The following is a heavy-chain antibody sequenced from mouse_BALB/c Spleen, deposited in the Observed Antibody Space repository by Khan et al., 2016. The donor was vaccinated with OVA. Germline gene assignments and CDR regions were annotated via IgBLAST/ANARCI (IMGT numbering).Heavy chain of an antibody. CDR3: ARDNPYAMDY. V-gene: IGHV7-3*02. Sequence: EVELVESGGGLVQPGGSLRLSCATSGFTFTDYYMSWVRQPPGKALEWLGFIRNKANGYTTEYSASVKGRFNISRDNSQSILYLQMNTLRAEDSATYYCARDNPYAMDYWGQGTSVTVSS. CDR2: IRNKANGYTT. J-gene: IGHJ4*01. CDR1: GFTFTDYY.